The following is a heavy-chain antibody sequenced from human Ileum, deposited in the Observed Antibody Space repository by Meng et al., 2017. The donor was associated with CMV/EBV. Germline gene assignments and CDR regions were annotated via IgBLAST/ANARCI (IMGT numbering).Heavy chain of an antibody. CDR3: ARDRTPSSYDFWGGYWAHYYYYGMDV. V-gene: IGHV1-18*01. CDR1: GYTFTSYG. Sequence: ASVKVSCKASGYTFTSYGISWVRQAPGQGLEWMGWIGAYNGNTNYAQKLQGRVTMTTDTSTSTAYMELRSLRSDDTAVYYYARDRTPSSYDFWGGYWAHYYYYGMDVWGQGTRVTVSS. J-gene: IGHJ6*02. D-gene: IGHD3-3*01. CDR2: IGAYNGNT.